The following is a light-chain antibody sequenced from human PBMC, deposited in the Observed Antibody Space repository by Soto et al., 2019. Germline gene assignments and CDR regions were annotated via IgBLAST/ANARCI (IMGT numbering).Light chain of an antibody. CDR3: QQYNSYSYT. V-gene: IGKV1-5*03. Sequence: DIQMTQSPSTLSASVGNRVTITCRARQSISSWLAWYQQKPGKAPKLLIYKASSLDSGVPSRFSGSGSGTEFTLTISSLQPDDFATYYCQQYNSYSYTFGQGTKLEIK. CDR2: KAS. CDR1: QSISSW. J-gene: IGKJ2*01.